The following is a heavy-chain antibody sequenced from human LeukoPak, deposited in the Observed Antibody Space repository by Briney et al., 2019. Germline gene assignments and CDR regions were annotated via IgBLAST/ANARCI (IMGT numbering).Heavy chain of an antibody. CDR3: ARLHDCSSTSCYPTSFRSYYMDV. D-gene: IGHD2-2*01. CDR2: IYTSGST. J-gene: IGHJ6*03. Sequence: PSQTLSLTCTVSGGSISSGSYYWSWIRQPAGKGLEWIGRIYTSGSTNYNPSLKSRVTISVDTSKNQFSLKLSSVTAADTAVYCCARLHDCSSTSCYPTSFRSYYMDVWGKGTTVTVSS. V-gene: IGHV4-61*02. CDR1: GGSISSGSYY.